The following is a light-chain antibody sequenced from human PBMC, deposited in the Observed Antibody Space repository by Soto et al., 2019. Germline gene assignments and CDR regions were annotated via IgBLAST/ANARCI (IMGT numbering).Light chain of an antibody. CDR3: QQYENWPYT. Sequence: EIVMTQSPATVSLSPGERATLSCRASPGVSNTLAWYQQRPGQAPRLLIYGASIRAPGIPARFSGGGSGTELTLTITSLQSEDFAVYYCQQYENWPYTFGQGTKVDSK. CDR1: PGVSNT. J-gene: IGKJ2*01. V-gene: IGKV3-15*01. CDR2: GAS.